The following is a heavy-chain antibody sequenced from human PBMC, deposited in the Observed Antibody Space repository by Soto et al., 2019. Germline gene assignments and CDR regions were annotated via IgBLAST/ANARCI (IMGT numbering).Heavy chain of an antibody. D-gene: IGHD3-9*01. J-gene: IGHJ4*02. CDR2: INHSGST. CDR1: GGSFSGYY. CDR3: ARDKMTGLFDY. Sequence: VQLQQWGAGLLKPSETLSLTCAVYGGSFSGYYWTWIRQPPGTGLEWIGEINHSGSTNYNPSLKSRVTISVDTSKNQFSLKLASVTAADTAVYYCARDKMTGLFDYWGQGTLVTVSS. V-gene: IGHV4-34*01.